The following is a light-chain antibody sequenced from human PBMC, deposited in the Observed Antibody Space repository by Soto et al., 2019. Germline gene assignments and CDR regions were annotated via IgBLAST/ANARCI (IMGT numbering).Light chain of an antibody. CDR1: QSIINW. J-gene: IGKJ1*01. V-gene: IGKV1-5*01. CDR2: GAS. CDR3: QQYDRFSGT. Sequence: DVQMTQSPSTLAASVGGRVPITCRASQSIINWLAWYQQKPGKAPKLLIYGASSLESGVPSRFSGSGSVTEFTLTITNLQPDDFATYCCQQYDRFSGTFGQGTKVEIE.